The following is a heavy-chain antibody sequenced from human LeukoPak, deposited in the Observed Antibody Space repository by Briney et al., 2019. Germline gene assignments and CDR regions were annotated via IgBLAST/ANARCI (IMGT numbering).Heavy chain of an antibody. CDR1: GYTFTGYY. V-gene: IGHV1-2*02. Sequence: ASVTVSCTASGYTFTGYYMHWVRQAPGQGLGWMGWINPNSGGTNYAQKFQGRVTMTRDTSISTAYMELSRLRSDDTAVYYCARDSSGWVDYWGQGTLVTVSS. CDR2: INPNSGGT. CDR3: ARDSSGWVDY. D-gene: IGHD6-19*01. J-gene: IGHJ4*02.